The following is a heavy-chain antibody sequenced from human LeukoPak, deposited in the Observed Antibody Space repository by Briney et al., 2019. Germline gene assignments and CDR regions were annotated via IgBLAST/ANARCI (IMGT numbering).Heavy chain of an antibody. CDR2: IYSGGST. V-gene: IGHV3-53*01. D-gene: IGHD3-22*01. Sequence: GGSLRLSCAASGFTVSSNYMSWVRQAPGKGLEWVSIIYSGGSTYYADSVKGRFTISRDNSKNTLYLQMNSLRAEDTAVYYCARGGYYYDSSGPIFDYWGQGTLVTVSS. CDR3: ARGGYYYDSSGPIFDY. CDR1: GFTVSSNY. J-gene: IGHJ4*02.